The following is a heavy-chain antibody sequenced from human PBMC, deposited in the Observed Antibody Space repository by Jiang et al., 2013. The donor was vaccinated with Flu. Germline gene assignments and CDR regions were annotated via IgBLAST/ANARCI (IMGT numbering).Heavy chain of an antibody. J-gene: IGHJ4*02. CDR2: IYPGDSDT. CDR1: YW. Sequence: YWIGWVRQMPGKGLEWMGIIYPGDSDTRYSPSFQGQVTISADKSISTAYLQWSSLKASDTAMYYCARPIDCSGGSCYSEGPYYFDYWGQGTLVTVSS. V-gene: IGHV5-51*01. CDR3: ARPIDCSGGSCYSEGPYYFDY. D-gene: IGHD2-15*01.